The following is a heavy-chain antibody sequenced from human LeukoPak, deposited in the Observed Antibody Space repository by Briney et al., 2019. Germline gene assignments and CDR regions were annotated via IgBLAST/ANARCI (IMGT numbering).Heavy chain of an antibody. J-gene: IGHJ6*03. CDR3: ARVPVTDYYYMDV. V-gene: IGHV3-21*01. Sequence: GGSLRLSCAASGFTFSSYSMNWVRQAPGKGLEWVSSISSSSSYIYYADSVKGRFTISRDNAKNSLYLQMNSLRAEDTAVYYCARVPVTDYYYMDVWGKGTTVTVSS. CDR2: ISSSSSYI. CDR1: GFTFSSYS. D-gene: IGHD4-11*01.